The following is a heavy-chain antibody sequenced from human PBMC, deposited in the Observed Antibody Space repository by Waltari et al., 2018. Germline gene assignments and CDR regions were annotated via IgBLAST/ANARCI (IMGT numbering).Heavy chain of an antibody. CDR3: ARGRYSNYVGSFDY. V-gene: IGHV1-69*01. D-gene: IGHD4-4*01. Sequence: QVQLVQSGAEVKKPGSSVKVSCKASGGTFSSYAISWVRQAPGQGLEWMGGNIPSFGTANYAHKFQGRVTITADESTSTAYMELSSLRSEDTAVYYCARGRYSNYVGSFDYWGQGTLVTVSS. J-gene: IGHJ4*02. CDR1: GGTFSSYA. CDR2: NIPSFGTA.